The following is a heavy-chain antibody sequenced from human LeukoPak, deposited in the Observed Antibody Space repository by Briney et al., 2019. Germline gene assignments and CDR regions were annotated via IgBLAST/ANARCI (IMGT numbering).Heavy chain of an antibody. J-gene: IGHJ4*01. CDR3: ARVVWGQLTYYFDY. D-gene: IGHD3-16*01. CDR1: GFTFSSYS. V-gene: IGHV3-21*01. Sequence: PGGSLRLSYAASGFTFSSYSMKWVRQAPGKGLEWVSSISTSSSYIYYADSVKGRFTISRDNAKNSFYLQMNSLRVEDTAVYYCARVVWGQLTYYFDYWGQEPWSPSPQ. CDR2: ISTSSSYI.